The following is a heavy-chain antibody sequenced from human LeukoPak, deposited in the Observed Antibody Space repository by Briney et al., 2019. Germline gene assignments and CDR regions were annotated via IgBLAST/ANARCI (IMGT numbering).Heavy chain of an antibody. CDR2: IIPLFRTA. D-gene: IGHD3-9*01. V-gene: IGHV1-69*06. CDR3: ATNYEILSGYPKNYYFHI. CDR1: GGTFSSYA. J-gene: IGHJ3*02. Sequence: ASVKVSCKASGGTFSSYAISWVRQAPGQGPEWMGGIIPLFRTANYAQKFQDGVTITADKSTNTAFMELSSLRSEDTAMYYCATNYEILSGYPKNYYFHIWGQGTMVTVSS.